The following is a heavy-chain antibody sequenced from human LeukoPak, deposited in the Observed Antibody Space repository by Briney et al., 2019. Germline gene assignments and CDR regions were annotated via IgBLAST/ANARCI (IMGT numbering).Heavy chain of an antibody. CDR3: ATRERYCSSTSCYEWFDP. Sequence: GGSLRLSCSASGFSFSSSAMHWVRQAPGKGLEYVSAISRDGAGTYYADSVKDRVTISRDNSKNTLYLQMNSLRAEDTAVYYCATRERYCSSTSCYEWFDPWGQGTLVAVSS. CDR2: ISRDGAGT. D-gene: IGHD2-2*01. J-gene: IGHJ5*02. V-gene: IGHV3-64*04. CDR1: GFSFSSSA.